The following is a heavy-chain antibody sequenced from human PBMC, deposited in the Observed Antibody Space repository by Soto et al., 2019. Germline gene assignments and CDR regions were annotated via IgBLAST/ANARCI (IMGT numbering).Heavy chain of an antibody. D-gene: IGHD3-22*01. Sequence: QVQLVESGGGVVQPGRSLRLSCAASGFTFSSYGMHWVRQAPGKGLEWVAVISYDGSNKYYADSVKGRFTISRDNSNNSLYMEMNSLRAEDTAVYYCAKDPNDCDRSFKFDYWGQGTLVTVSS. V-gene: IGHV3-30*18. J-gene: IGHJ4*02. CDR1: GFTFSSYG. CDR3: AKDPNDCDRSFKFDY. CDR2: ISYDGSNK.